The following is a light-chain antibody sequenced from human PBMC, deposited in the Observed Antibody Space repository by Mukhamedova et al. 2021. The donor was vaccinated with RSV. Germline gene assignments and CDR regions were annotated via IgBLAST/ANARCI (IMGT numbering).Light chain of an antibody. J-gene: IGKJ4*01. CDR2: DIS. CDR1: QSVASY. V-gene: IGKV3-15*01. Sequence: GERATLSCRASQSVASYLAWYQQKPGQPPRLLMYDISTRATGILARFSGSGSETEFTLTISSLQSEDFAVYYCHQHNDWPLTFGG. CDR3: HQHNDWPLT.